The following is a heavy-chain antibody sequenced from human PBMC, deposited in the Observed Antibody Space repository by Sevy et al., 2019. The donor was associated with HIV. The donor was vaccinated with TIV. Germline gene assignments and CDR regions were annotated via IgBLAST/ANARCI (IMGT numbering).Heavy chain of an antibody. CDR1: GFSFSSYG. J-gene: IGHJ4*02. CDR2: ISYDGSNK. CDR3: AKDRYPVAGHADYFDY. D-gene: IGHD6-19*01. Sequence: GGSLRLSCAASGFSFSSYGMHWVRRAPGKGLEWVAVISYDGSNKYYADSVKGRFTISRDNSKNTLYLQMNSLRADDTAVYYCAKDRYPVAGHADYFDYWGQGALVTVSS. V-gene: IGHV3-30*18.